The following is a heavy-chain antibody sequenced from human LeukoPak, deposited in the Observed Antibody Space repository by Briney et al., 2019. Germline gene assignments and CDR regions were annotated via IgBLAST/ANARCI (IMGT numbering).Heavy chain of an antibody. CDR3: AKDRGIISDY. CDR1: GFTFSSYS. J-gene: IGHJ4*02. CDR2: ISGSGVST. Sequence: GGSLRLSCAASGFTFSSYSMNWVRQAPGKGLEWVSAISGSGVSTYYADSVKGRFTISRDNSKNTLYLQMNSLRAEDTAVYYCAKDRGIISDYWGQGTLVTVSS. V-gene: IGHV3-23*01. D-gene: IGHD3-10*01.